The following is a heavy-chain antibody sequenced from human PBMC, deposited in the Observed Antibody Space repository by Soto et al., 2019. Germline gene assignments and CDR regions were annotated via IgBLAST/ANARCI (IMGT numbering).Heavy chain of an antibody. CDR1: GGSISSYY. V-gene: IGHV4-59*08. CDR3: ARHETLHGAYDY. CDR2: IYYSGST. D-gene: IGHD4-17*01. J-gene: IGHJ4*02. Sequence: QVQLQESGPGLVKPSETLSLTCTVSGGSISSYYWSWIRQPPGKGLEWIGYIYYSGSTNYNPSLMRRVTISVDTSKNQFSLTLSSVTAADTAVYYCARHETLHGAYDYWGQGTLVTVSS.